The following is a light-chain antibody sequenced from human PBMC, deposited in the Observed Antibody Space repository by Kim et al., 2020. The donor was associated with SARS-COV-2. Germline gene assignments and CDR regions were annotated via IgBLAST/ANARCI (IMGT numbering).Light chain of an antibody. CDR1: QSLSDNY. Sequence: APGDRATLSCRASQSLSDNYLAWYQQKLGQAPRLLIYGASSRATGIPDRFSGSGSGADFTLTINRLEPEDFAVYYCQQYGSSPRTFGQGTKVDIK. CDR2: GAS. V-gene: IGKV3-20*01. CDR3: QQYGSSPRT. J-gene: IGKJ1*01.